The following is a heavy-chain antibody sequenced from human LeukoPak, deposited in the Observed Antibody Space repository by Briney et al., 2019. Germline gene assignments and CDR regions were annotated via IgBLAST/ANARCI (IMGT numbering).Heavy chain of an antibody. D-gene: IGHD2-2*01. Sequence: SETLSPTCTVSGGSISSGSYYWRWIRQPAGKGVEWIGRIYTSGSTNYNPSLKSRVTISVDTSKNQFSLKLSSVTAADTAVYYCARGRYCSSTSCYYFDYWGQGTLVTVSS. V-gene: IGHV4-61*02. J-gene: IGHJ4*02. CDR2: IYTSGST. CDR3: ARGRYCSSTSCYYFDY. CDR1: GGSISSGSYY.